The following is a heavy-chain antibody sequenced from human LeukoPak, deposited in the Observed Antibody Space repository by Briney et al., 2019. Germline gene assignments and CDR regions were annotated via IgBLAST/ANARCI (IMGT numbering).Heavy chain of an antibody. CDR2: INPNSGGT. D-gene: IGHD5-12*01. Sequence: ASLKLSCTASGYTFTGYYMHWVRQAPGQGLEWMGWINPNSGGTNYAQKFQGRVTMTRDTSISTAYMELSRLRSDDTAVYYCASLSNSGYDPDFDYWGQGTLVTVSS. J-gene: IGHJ4*02. V-gene: IGHV1-2*02. CDR3: ASLSNSGYDPDFDY. CDR1: GYTFTGYY.